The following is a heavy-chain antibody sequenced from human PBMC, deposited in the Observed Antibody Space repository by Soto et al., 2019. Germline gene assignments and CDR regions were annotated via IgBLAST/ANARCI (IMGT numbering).Heavy chain of an antibody. J-gene: IGHJ5*02. V-gene: IGHV6-1*01. Sequence: SQTLSLTCAISGDSVSSNSATWNWIRQSPSRGLEWLGRTYYRSKWYNDYAVSVKSRITIKPDTSKNQFSLQLSSMTPEDTAVYYCASKSIGTGGWFAPWGQGTLVTVSS. CDR2: TYYRSKWYN. D-gene: IGHD1-1*01. CDR1: GDSVSSNSAT. CDR3: ASKSIGTGGWFAP.